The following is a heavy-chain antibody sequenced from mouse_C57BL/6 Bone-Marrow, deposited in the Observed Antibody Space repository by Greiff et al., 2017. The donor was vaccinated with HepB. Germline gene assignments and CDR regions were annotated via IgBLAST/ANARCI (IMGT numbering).Heavy chain of an antibody. D-gene: IGHD1-1*01. V-gene: IGHV1-75*01. J-gene: IGHJ2*01. CDR2: IFPGSGST. CDR3: ASYYYGSTNYFDY. CDR1: GYTFTDYY. Sequence: VKLMESGPELVKPGASVKISCKASGYTFTDYYINWVKQRPGQGLEWIGWIFPGSGSTYYNEKFKGKATLTVDKSSSTAYMLLSSLTSEDSAVYFCASYYYGSTNYFDYWGQGTTLTVSS.